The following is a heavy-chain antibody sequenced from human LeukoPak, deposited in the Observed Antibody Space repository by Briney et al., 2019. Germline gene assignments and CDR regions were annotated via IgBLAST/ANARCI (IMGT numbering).Heavy chain of an antibody. V-gene: IGHV1-2*02. CDR1: RYTFTGYY. D-gene: IGHD6-6*01. Sequence: ASVKVSCKASRYTFTGYYMHWVRQAPGQGLEWMGWIYPYSGDTNYAQNFQGRVTMTRDTSISTAYMELSSLKSDDTAVYYCARDRNSGSSLDIWGQGTMLTVSS. CDR3: ARDRNSGSSLDI. J-gene: IGHJ3*02. CDR2: IYPYSGDT.